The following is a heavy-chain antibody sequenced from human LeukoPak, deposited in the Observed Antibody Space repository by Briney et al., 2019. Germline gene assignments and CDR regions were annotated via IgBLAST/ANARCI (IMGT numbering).Heavy chain of an antibody. V-gene: IGHV3-48*04. J-gene: IGHJ4*02. D-gene: IGHD5-18*01. CDR1: GFTFSSYG. Sequence: PGGSLRLSCAASGFTFSSYGMHWVRQAPGKGLEWASYISSSGSTIYYADSVKGRFTISRDNAKNSLYLQMNSLRAEDTAVYYCARGVYSYGYKGYYFDYWGQGTLVTVSS. CDR2: ISSSGSTI. CDR3: ARGVYSYGYKGYYFDY.